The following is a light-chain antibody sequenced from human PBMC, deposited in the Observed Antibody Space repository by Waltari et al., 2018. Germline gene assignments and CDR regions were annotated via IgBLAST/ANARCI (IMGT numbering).Light chain of an antibody. CDR2: NND. CDR3: VTWDESLNGPV. CDR1: SSNIGSDT. J-gene: IGLJ3*02. V-gene: IGLV1-44*01. Sequence: QSVLTQPPSASGAPGQRVTISCSGSSSNIGSDTVKWYQQLPGTAPKLLIYNNDQRPSGVPVRFSGSKSGTSASLAISGLQSEDEADYYCVTWDESLNGPVFGGGTKLTVL.